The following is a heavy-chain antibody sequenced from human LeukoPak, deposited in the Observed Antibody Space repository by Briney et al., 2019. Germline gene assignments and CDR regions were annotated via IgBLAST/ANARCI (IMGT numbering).Heavy chain of an antibody. D-gene: IGHD5-18*01. CDR1: GGSISSDSYY. CDR3: ATTPFSMDRAIF. Sequence: SETLSLTCTVSGGSISSDSYYWSWIRQPPGKGLDWIGDMYYSGSTYYNPSLKSRVTISVDTSKNQFSLKLSSVIVADTAVYYCATTPFSMDRAIFWGQGTLVIVSS. J-gene: IGHJ4*02. CDR2: MYYSGST. V-gene: IGHV4-39*01.